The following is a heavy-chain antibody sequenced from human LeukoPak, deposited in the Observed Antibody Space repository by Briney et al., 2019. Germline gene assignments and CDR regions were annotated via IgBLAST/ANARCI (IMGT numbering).Heavy chain of an antibody. CDR1: GFSFSSYS. CDR3: AREFYFDY. CDR2: ISSSSVHK. J-gene: IGHJ4*02. V-gene: IGHV3-21*01. Sequence: GGSLRLSYAASGFSFSSYSINWVRQAPGKGLEWVSSISSSSVHKYYADSVKGRFTISRDNAKNSLYLQMNSLRAEDTAIYYCAREFYFDYWGQGTLVTVSS.